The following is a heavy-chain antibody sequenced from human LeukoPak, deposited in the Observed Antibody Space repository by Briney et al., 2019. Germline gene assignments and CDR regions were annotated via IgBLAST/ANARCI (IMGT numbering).Heavy chain of an antibody. V-gene: IGHV4-59*01. J-gene: IGHJ6*02. Sequence: SETLSLTCPVPGGSISSYYWSWIRQPPGKGLEWIGYIYYSGSTNYNPSLKSRVTISVDTSKNQFSLKLSSVTAADTAVYYCARSDVPRSYYYYGMDVWGQGTTVTVSS. CDR2: IYYSGST. D-gene: IGHD6-6*01. CDR3: ARSDVPRSYYYYGMDV. CDR1: GGSISSYY.